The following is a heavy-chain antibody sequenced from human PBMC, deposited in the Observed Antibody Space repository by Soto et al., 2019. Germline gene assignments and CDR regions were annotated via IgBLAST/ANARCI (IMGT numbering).Heavy chain of an antibody. CDR1: GFTFSSYG. J-gene: IGHJ4*02. Sequence: VQLVESGGGVVQPGRSLRLSCAASGFTFSSYGMHWVRQAPGKGLEWVAVMSYDGRNKYYADSVKGRFTISRDNSKNTLYLQMNSLRAEDTAVYYCAKDLLAHYHLHYLVDYWGQGTLVTVSS. D-gene: IGHD2-21*01. CDR2: MSYDGRNK. V-gene: IGHV3-30*18. CDR3: AKDLLAHYHLHYLVDY.